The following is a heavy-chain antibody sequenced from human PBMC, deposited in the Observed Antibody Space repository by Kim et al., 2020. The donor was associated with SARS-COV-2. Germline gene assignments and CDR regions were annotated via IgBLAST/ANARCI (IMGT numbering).Heavy chain of an antibody. Sequence: ASVKVACKVSGYTLTELSMHWVRQAPGKGLEWMGGFDPEDGETIYAQKFQGRVTMTEDTSTDTAYMELSSLRSEDTAVYYCATIGKSYYDSSGYSDYWGQGTLVTVSS. CDR3: ATIGKSYYDSSGYSDY. V-gene: IGHV1-24*01. D-gene: IGHD3-22*01. CDR2: FDPEDGET. J-gene: IGHJ4*02. CDR1: GYTLTELS.